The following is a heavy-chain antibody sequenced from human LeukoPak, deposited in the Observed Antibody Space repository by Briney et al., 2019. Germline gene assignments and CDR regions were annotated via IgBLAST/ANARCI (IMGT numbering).Heavy chain of an antibody. J-gene: IGHJ4*02. Sequence: SETLSLTCTVSASSISSAHYWGWIRQSPGKGLEWIGSMCHSGATYYNPSLKSRVTISVDTSKNQFSLKLSSVTATDTAVYYCAKIVTAGYYYFDSWGQGTLVTVSS. D-gene: IGHD2/OR15-2a*01. CDR3: AKIVTAGYYYFDS. CDR2: MCHSGAT. V-gene: IGHV4-38-2*02. CDR1: ASSISSAHY.